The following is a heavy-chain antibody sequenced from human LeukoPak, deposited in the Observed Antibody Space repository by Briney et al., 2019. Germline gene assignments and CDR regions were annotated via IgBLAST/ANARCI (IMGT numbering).Heavy chain of an antibody. CDR1: GYTFTGYY. CDR2: INPKSGGT. J-gene: IGHJ3*02. V-gene: IGHV1-2*02. Sequence: GASVKVSCKASGYTFTGYYMYWVRQAPGQGLEWMGWINPKSGGTNYAQKFQDKITMSRDTSISTAYMELSSLRSDDAAVYLCARAHGSFVIWGQGAVVTVSS. CDR3: ARAHGSFVI.